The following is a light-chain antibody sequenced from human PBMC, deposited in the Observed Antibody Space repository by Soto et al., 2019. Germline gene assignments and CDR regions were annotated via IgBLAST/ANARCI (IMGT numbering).Light chain of an antibody. CDR2: GAS. J-gene: IGKJ5*01. CDR1: ERLSSVY. Sequence: EIVLTQSPGTLSLSPGERATLSCRASERLSSVYLAWYQQRPGQPTRLLIYGASNRATGIPDRLSGSGSGTDFTLIINRLEPEDVAIYYCQQYGGSPRITFGQGTRLEIK. CDR3: QQYGGSPRIT. V-gene: IGKV3-20*01.